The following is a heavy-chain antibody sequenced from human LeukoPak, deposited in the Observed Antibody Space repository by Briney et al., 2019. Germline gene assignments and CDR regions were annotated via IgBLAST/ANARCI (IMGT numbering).Heavy chain of an antibody. J-gene: IGHJ6*04. CDR2: IYYSGST. CDR1: GGSISSYY. Sequence: SETLSLTCTVSGGSISSYYWSWIRQPPGKGLEWIGYIYYSGSTNYNPSLKSRVTISVDTSKNQFSLKLSSVTAADTAVYYCAREGIAAAGTDYYYGMDVWGKGTTVTVSS. D-gene: IGHD6-13*01. CDR3: AREGIAAAGTDYYYGMDV. V-gene: IGHV4-59*01.